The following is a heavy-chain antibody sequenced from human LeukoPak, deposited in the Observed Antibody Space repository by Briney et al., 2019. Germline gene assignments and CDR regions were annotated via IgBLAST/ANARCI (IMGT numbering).Heavy chain of an antibody. Sequence: SVKVSCKASGGTFSSYAISRVRQAPGQGLEWMGGIIPIFGTANYAQKFQGRVTITTDESTSTPYMELSSLRSEDTAVYYCARSYYYDSSGYSPFDPWGQGTLVTVSS. V-gene: IGHV1-69*05. CDR1: GGTFSSYA. CDR2: IIPIFGTA. CDR3: ARSYYYDSSGYSPFDP. D-gene: IGHD3-22*01. J-gene: IGHJ5*02.